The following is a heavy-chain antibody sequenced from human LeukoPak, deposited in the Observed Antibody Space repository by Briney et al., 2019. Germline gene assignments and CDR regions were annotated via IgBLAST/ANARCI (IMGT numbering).Heavy chain of an antibody. J-gene: IGHJ4*02. CDR3: ARHRAYSSSSPFDY. D-gene: IGHD6-6*01. V-gene: IGHV4-59*08. CDR1: GGSISSYY. CDR2: IHYRGST. Sequence: SETLSLTCTVSGGSISSYYWSWIRQSPGEGLEWIGYIHYRGSTNYNPSLKSRVTMFVDMSKNQFSLRLSSVTAADTAVYYCARHRAYSSSSPFDYWGQGTLVTVSS.